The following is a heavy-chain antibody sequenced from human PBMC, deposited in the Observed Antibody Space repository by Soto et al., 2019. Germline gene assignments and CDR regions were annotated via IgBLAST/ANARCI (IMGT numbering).Heavy chain of an antibody. Sequence: SETLSLTCTVSGGSISSYYWSWIRQPPGKGLEWIGYIYYSGSTNYNPSLKSRVTISVDTSKNQFSLKLSSVTAADTAVYYCARDPGYSSSWYKYNWFDPWGQGTLVTVSS. D-gene: IGHD6-13*01. CDR2: IYYSGST. CDR3: ARDPGYSSSWYKYNWFDP. CDR1: GGSISSYY. J-gene: IGHJ5*02. V-gene: IGHV4-59*01.